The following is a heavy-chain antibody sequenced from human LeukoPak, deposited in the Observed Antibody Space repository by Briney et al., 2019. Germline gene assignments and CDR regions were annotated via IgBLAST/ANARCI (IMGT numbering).Heavy chain of an antibody. Sequence: SETLSLTCTVSGGSISSGSYYWSWIRQPAGKGVEWIGRIYTSGSTNYNPSLKSRVTISVDTSKNQFSLKLSSVTAADTAVYYCARFEAYPLYYYYYMDVWGKGTTVIVSS. CDR1: GGSISSGSYY. V-gene: IGHV4-61*02. J-gene: IGHJ6*03. CDR3: ARFEAYPLYYYYYMDV. CDR2: IYTSGST.